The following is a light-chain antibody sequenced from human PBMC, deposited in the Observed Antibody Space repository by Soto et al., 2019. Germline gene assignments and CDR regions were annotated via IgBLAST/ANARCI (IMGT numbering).Light chain of an antibody. Sequence: EIVLTHCPGTLSLSPGERATLSCMASQSVSSSYLAWYQQKPGQAPRLLIYGASSRATGIPDRFSGSGSGTDFTLAISRLETEDFAVYYCKQYGSSPCTFGKGTKVDIK. CDR2: GAS. CDR3: KQYGSSPCT. J-gene: IGKJ1*01. CDR1: QSVSSSY. V-gene: IGKV3-20*01.